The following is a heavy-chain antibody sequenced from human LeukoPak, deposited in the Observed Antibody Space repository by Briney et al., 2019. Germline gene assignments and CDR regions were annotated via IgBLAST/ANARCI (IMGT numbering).Heavy chain of an antibody. CDR2: ISTSGTI. J-gene: IGHJ6*03. D-gene: IGHD3-10*01. Sequence: GGSLRLSCAASGFSFSTYSMNWVRQAPGKGLEWVSYISTSGTIFYADSVKGRFTISRDSAKNSLSLQMNSLRAEDTAVYYCVRILSDCYYYVDVWGKGTTVTVSS. CDR3: VRILSDCYYYVDV. V-gene: IGHV3-48*01. CDR1: GFSFSTYS.